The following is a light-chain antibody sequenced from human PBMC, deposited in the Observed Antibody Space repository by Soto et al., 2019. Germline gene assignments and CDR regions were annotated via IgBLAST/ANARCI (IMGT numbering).Light chain of an antibody. CDR1: QSISRY. CDR2: AAS. Sequence: DIQMTQSPSSLSASVGDRVTITCLASQSISRYLNWYQQKVGKAPKVLIYAASSLQSGVPSRFSGSGSGTDFTLTISSLQPEDFATYYCQQSYSAPPVTFGQGTRLEIK. J-gene: IGKJ5*01. V-gene: IGKV1-39*01. CDR3: QQSYSAPPVT.